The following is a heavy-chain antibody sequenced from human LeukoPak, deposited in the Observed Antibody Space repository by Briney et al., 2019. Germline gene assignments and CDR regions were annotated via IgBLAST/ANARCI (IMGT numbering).Heavy chain of an antibody. CDR2: ISSSSSYI. V-gene: IGHV3-21*01. Sequence: GGSLRLSCAASGFTFSSYSMNWVRQAPGKGLEWVSSISSSSSYIYYADSVKGRFTISRDNAKNSLYLQMNSLRAEDTAVYYCARDAYCDILTGYLGWFDPWGQGTLVTVSS. J-gene: IGHJ5*02. CDR1: GFTFSSYS. D-gene: IGHD3-9*01. CDR3: ARDAYCDILTGYLGWFDP.